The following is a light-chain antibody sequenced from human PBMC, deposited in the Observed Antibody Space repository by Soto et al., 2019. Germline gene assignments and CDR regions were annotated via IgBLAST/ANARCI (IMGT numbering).Light chain of an antibody. CDR3: CSYAGSSTLL. CDR1: SSDIGSYNL. Sequence: QSALTQPASVSGSPGQSITISCTGTSSDIGSYNLVSWYQQHPGKAPKVMIYEGSKRPPGVSNRFSGSKSGNTASLTISGLQAEDEADYYCCSYAGSSTLLFGGGTKVTVL. V-gene: IGLV2-23*01. J-gene: IGLJ2*01. CDR2: EGS.